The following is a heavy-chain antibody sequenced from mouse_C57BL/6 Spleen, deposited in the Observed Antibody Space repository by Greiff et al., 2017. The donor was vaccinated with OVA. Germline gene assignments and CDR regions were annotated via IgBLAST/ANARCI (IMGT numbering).Heavy chain of an antibody. D-gene: IGHD2-3*01. CDR2: INPSTGGT. CDR3: ARLWGSLYDGYYEEAY. J-gene: IGHJ3*01. Sequence: VQLKESGPELVKPGASVKISCKASGYSFTGYYMNWVKQSPEKSLEWIGEINPSTGGTTYNQKFKAKATLTVDKSSSTAYMQLKSLTSEDSAVYYCARLWGSLYDGYYEEAYWGQGTLVTVSA. V-gene: IGHV1-42*01. CDR1: GYSFTGYY.